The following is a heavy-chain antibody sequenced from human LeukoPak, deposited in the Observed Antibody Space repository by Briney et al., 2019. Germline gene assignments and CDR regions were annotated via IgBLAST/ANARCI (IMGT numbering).Heavy chain of an antibody. J-gene: IGHJ4*02. D-gene: IGHD2-2*01. V-gene: IGHV4-30-2*01. CDR2: IYHSGST. CDR3: AREFAEYQLLYFDY. Sequence: PSETLSLTCAVSGGSISSGGYYWSWIRQPPGKGLEWIGYIYHSGSTYYNPSLKSRVTISVDTSKNQFSLKLSSVTAADTAVYYCAREFAEYQLLYFDYWGQGTLVTVSS. CDR1: GGSISSGGYY.